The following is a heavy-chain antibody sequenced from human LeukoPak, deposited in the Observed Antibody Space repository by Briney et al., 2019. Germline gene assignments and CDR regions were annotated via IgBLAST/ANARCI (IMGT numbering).Heavy chain of an antibody. CDR1: GFTFSDYY. D-gene: IGHD6-19*01. CDR3: AGYSSGWFGAFHI. CDR2: ISSSGGTI. J-gene: IGHJ3*02. V-gene: IGHV3-11*04. Sequence: GGSLRLSCAASGFTFSDYYMNWIRQAPGKGLQWISYISSSGGTIYYADSVKGRFTISRDNAKNSLYLQMSSLRAEDTAVYYCAGYSSGWFGAFHIWGQGTMVAVSS.